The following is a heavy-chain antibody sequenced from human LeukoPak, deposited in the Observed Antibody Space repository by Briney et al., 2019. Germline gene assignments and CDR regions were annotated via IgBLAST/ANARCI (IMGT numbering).Heavy chain of an antibody. CDR1: GFTFDDYA. V-gene: IGHV3-9*01. CDR2: ISWNSGSI. Sequence: GGSLRLSCAASGFTFDDYAMHWVRQAPGKGLEWVSGISWNSGSIGYADSVKGRFTISRDNSKNTLYLQMNSLRAEDTAVYYCAKDSEWFGELLTDYFDYWGQGTPVTVSP. D-gene: IGHD3-10*01. J-gene: IGHJ4*02. CDR3: AKDSEWFGELLTDYFDY.